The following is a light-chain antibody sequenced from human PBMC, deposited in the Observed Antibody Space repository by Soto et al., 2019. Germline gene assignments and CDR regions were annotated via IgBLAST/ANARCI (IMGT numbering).Light chain of an antibody. CDR1: QTISSW. V-gene: IGKV1-5*03. CDR2: MAS. J-gene: IGKJ1*01. CDR3: QHYNSYSEA. Sequence: DIQMSQSPYTVSAFLGDPGTITCRASQTISSWLAWYQQKPGKAPKLLIYMASTLKSGVPSRFSGSGSGTEFTLTISSLQPDDFATYYCQHYNSYSEAFGQGTKVDIK.